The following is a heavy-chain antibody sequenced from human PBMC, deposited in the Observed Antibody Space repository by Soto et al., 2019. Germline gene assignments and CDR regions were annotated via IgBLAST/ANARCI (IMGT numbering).Heavy chain of an antibody. CDR1: GYTFTNYA. J-gene: IGHJ4*02. V-gene: IGHV1-3*01. D-gene: IGHD3-22*01. CDR2: INAGNGNT. CDR3: GRSSGYYYLEY. Sequence: GASVKVSCKASGYTFTNYAMHWVRQAPGQRLEWMGWINAGNGNTKYSQQFQGRVTITRDTSASTAYMELSSLRSGDTAVYYCGRSSGYYYLEYWGQGTLVTVSS.